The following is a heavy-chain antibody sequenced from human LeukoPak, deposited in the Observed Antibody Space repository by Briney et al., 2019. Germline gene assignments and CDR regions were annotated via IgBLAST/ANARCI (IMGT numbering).Heavy chain of an antibody. CDR2: ISYDGSNK. J-gene: IGHJ4*02. CDR3: ARDRGDSSGYYYGIFDY. D-gene: IGHD3-22*01. V-gene: IGHV3-30-3*01. CDR1: GFTFSSYA. Sequence: GGSLRLSCVASGFTFSSYAMHWVRQAPGKGLEWVAVISYDGSNKYYADSVKGRFTISRDNSKNTLYLQMNSLRAEDTAVYYCARDRGDSSGYYYGIFDYWGQGTLVTVSS.